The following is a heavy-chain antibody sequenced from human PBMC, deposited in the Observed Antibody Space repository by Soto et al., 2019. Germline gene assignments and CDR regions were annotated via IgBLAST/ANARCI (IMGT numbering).Heavy chain of an antibody. CDR3: ASSLAYNWLDP. V-gene: IGHV4-4*02. CDR1: SVSISSSNW. J-gene: IGHJ5*02. Sequence: SETLSLTCSVSSVSISSSNWWSWVRQSPGKGLEWIGEIYHSGSTNYNPSLKSRVTISVDKSKNQSSLELSSVTAADTAVYYCASSLAYNWLDPWGQGTLVTVSS. CDR2: IYHSGST. D-gene: IGHD6-13*01.